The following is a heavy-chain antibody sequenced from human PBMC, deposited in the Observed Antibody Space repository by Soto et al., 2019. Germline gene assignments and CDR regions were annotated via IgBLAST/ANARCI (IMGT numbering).Heavy chain of an antibody. Sequence: PVGSLRLSCAVSGFTFSSSAMNCVRQAPGKGLEWVSGILKSGDSTYYADSVKGRFTISRDNSKNTLYLQMNSLRAEDTAVYYCAKDYYMIVVRNAFDIWGQGTMVTVAS. CDR1: GFTFSSSA. CDR2: ILKSGDST. CDR3: AKDYYMIVVRNAFDI. V-gene: IGHV3-23*01. J-gene: IGHJ3*02. D-gene: IGHD3-22*01.